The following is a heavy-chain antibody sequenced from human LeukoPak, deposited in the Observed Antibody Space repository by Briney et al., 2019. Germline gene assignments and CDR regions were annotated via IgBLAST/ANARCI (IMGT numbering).Heavy chain of an antibody. V-gene: IGHV1-3*01. CDR2: INAGSGNT. Sequence: ASVKVSCKASGYTFINYAINWGRQAPGQRLEWLGWINAGSGNTKYSQKFQGRVAITRDTSASTAYLELSSLRPEDTAVYYCARGPRAAADDYWGQGTLVTVSS. D-gene: IGHD6-13*01. CDR1: GYTFINYA. CDR3: ARGPRAAADDY. J-gene: IGHJ4*02.